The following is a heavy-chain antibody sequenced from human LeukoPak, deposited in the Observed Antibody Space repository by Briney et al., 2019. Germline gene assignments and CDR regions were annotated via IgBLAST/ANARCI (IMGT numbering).Heavy chain of an antibody. CDR1: GFTFSSYA. V-gene: IGHV3-23*01. J-gene: IGHJ6*02. Sequence: GGSLRLSCAASGFTFSSYAMSWVRQAPGKGLEWVSAISGSGGSTYCADSVKGRFTISRDNSKNTLYLQMNSLRAEDTAVYYCAKDLAPYYYYGMDVWGQGTTVTVSS. CDR3: AKDLAPYYYYGMDV. CDR2: ISGSGGST.